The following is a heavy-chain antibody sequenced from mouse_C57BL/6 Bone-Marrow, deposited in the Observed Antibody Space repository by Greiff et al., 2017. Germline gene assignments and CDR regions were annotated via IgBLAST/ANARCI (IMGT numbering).Heavy chain of an antibody. J-gene: IGHJ2*01. CDR3: ARTLGEGYDGYYSHFDY. V-gene: IGHV1-9*01. D-gene: IGHD2-3*01. CDR1: GYTFTGYW. CDR2: ILPGSGST. Sequence: VKLQQSGAELMKPGASVKLSCKATGYTFTGYWIEWVKQRPGHGLEWIGEILPGSGSTNYNEKFKGKATFTADTSSNTAYMQLSSLTTEDSAIYYCARTLGEGYDGYYSHFDYWGQGTTLTVSS.